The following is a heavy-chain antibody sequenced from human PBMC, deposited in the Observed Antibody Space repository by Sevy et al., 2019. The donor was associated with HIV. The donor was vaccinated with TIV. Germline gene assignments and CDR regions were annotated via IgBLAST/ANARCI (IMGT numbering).Heavy chain of an antibody. Sequence: GGSLRLSCAASGFTFNTYAMHWVRQPPGKGLEWVAVIWNDGSEKYYADSLEGRFTISRDNSKNMLYLQMNSLRAEDTAVFFCARDPLYHYGSGTFYRFYYGMDVWGQGTTVTVSS. CDR1: GFTFNTYA. V-gene: IGHV3-33*01. CDR3: ARDPLYHYGSGTFYRFYYGMDV. CDR2: IWNDGSEK. J-gene: IGHJ6*02. D-gene: IGHD3-10*01.